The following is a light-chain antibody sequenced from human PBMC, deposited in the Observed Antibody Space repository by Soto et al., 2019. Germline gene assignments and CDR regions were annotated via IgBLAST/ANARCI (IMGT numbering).Light chain of an antibody. CDR3: MQALQTPT. V-gene: IGKV2-28*01. Sequence: DIVMTQSPLSLPVTPGEPASISCRSSQSLLHSNGYNYLDWYLQKPGQSPQLLIYLGSNRASGVPDRFSGGGSETDFTLKISRVEAEDVGVYYCMQALQTPTFGQGTKLEIK. J-gene: IGKJ2*01. CDR1: QSLLHSNGYNY. CDR2: LGS.